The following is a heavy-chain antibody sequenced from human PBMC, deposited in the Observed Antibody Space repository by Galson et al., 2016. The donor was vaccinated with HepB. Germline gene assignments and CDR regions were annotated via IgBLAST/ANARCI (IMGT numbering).Heavy chain of an antibody. J-gene: IGHJ6*02. Sequence: SETLSLTCAVSGDSISTNSAYWGWIRQSPGRGLEWIGSIYYSGTTFYNPSLNSRLRMSVDTSTNQFSLSLTSVTAADTAIYHCARHLRGYRASYGMDVWGQGTTVTVSS. D-gene: IGHD3-3*01. CDR2: IYYSGTT. CDR3: ARHLRGYRASYGMDV. CDR1: GDSISTNSAY. V-gene: IGHV4-39*01.